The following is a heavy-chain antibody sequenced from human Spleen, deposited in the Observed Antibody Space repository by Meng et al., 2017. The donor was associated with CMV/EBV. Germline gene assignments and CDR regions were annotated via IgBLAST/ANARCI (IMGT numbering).Heavy chain of an antibody. V-gene: IGHV4-59*01. CDR3: ASGDWNSRPHTYYYYYYGMDV. J-gene: IGHJ6*02. CDR1: GGSISSYY. CDR2: IYYSGST. D-gene: IGHD1-7*01. Sequence: GSLRLSCTVSGGSISSYYWSWIRQPPGKGLEWIGYIYYSGSTNYNPSLKSRVTISVDTSKNQFSLKLSSVTAADTAVYYCASGDWNSRPHTYYYYYYGMDVWGQGTTVTVSS.